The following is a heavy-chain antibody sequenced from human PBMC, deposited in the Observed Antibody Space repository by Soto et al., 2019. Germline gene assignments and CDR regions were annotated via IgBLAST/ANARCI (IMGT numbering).Heavy chain of an antibody. Sequence: SETLSLTCTVSGGSIRNGDYYCGWIRQPRGKGLEWIGYVYYSGTTYSHPSLNSRVSISVDTSENQFSLRLTSVTAADTAVYYCVTVNLVGAAYYFDYWGPGTLVT. CDR3: VTVNLVGAAYYFDY. D-gene: IGHD1-26*01. CDR1: GGSIRNGDYY. CDR2: VYYSGTT. J-gene: IGHJ4*02. V-gene: IGHV4-30-4*01.